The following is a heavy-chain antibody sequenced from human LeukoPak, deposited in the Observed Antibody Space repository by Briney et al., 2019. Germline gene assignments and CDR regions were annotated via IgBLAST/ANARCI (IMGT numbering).Heavy chain of an antibody. CDR1: GFTFSGSA. J-gene: IGHJ4*02. V-gene: IGHV3-73*01. D-gene: IGHD3-22*01. Sequence: GSLRLSCAASGFTFSGSAMHWVRQASGKGLEWVGRIRSKANSYATAYAASVKGRFTISRDDSKNTAYLQMNSPKTEDAAVYYCTITYYYDSSGYSLGYWGQGTLVTVSS. CDR3: TITYYYDSSGYSLGY. CDR2: IRSKANSYAT.